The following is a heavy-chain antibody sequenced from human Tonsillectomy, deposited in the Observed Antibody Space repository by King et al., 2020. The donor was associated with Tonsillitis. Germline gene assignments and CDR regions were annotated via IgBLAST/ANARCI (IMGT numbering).Heavy chain of an antibody. J-gene: IGHJ4*02. CDR1: GFTFSSYS. CDR2: ISSSSSYI. CDR3: ARDQQLIR. D-gene: IGHD6-13*01. Sequence: VQLVESGGGLVKPGGSLRLSCAASGFTFSSYSMNWVRQAPEKGLEWVSSISSSSSYIYYADSVKGRFTISRDNANNSLYLQMNSLRAEETAVYYCARDQQLIRWGQGTLVTVSS. V-gene: IGHV3-21*01.